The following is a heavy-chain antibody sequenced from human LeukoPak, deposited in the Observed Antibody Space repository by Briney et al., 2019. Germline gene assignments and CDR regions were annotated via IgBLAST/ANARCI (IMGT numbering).Heavy chain of an antibody. D-gene: IGHD4-17*01. CDR3: AKAPFTMTTVTTGFSY. Sequence: GGSLRLSCAASGFTFSSYAMSWVRQAPGKGLEWVSAISGSGGSTYYADSVKGRFTISRDNSKNTLYLQMNSLRAEDTAVYYCAKAPFTMTTVTTGFSYWGQGTLVTVSS. CDR1: GFTFSSYA. J-gene: IGHJ4*02. V-gene: IGHV3-23*01. CDR2: ISGSGGST.